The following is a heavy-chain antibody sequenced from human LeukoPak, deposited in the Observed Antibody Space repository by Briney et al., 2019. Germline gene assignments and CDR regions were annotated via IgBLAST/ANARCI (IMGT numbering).Heavy chain of an antibody. D-gene: IGHD2-15*01. CDR1: GYTLTELS. J-gene: IGHJ5*02. Sequence: ASVKVSCKVSGYTLTELSMHWVRQAPGKGFEWMGWISAYNGNTNYAQKLQGRVTMTTDTSTSTAYMELRSLRSDDTAVYYCARDDGYCSGGSCYDRTNNWFDPWGQGTLVTVSS. V-gene: IGHV1-18*01. CDR2: ISAYNGNT. CDR3: ARDDGYCSGGSCYDRTNNWFDP.